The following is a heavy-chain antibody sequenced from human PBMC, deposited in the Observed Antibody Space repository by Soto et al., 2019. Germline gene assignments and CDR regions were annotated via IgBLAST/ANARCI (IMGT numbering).Heavy chain of an antibody. CDR2: ISGSGGST. Sequence: EVQLLESGGGLVQPGGSLRLSCAASGFTFSSYAMSWVRQAPGKGLEWVSAISGSGGSTYYADSVTGRFTISRDTSKNTLYLPMNSLRAEDTAVYYCAKSTVPAGGYFDLWGRGTLVTVSS. CDR3: AKSTVPAGGYFDL. CDR1: GFTFSSYA. V-gene: IGHV3-23*01. D-gene: IGHD4-17*01. J-gene: IGHJ2*01.